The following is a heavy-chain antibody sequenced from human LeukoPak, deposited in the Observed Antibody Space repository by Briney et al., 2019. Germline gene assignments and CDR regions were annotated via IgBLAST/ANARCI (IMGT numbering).Heavy chain of an antibody. CDR1: GGSFSGYY. V-gene: IGHV4-34*01. Sequence: SETLSLTCAVYGGSFSGYYWSWIRQPPGKGLEWIGEINHSGSTNYNPSLKSRVTISVDTSKNQFSLKLSSVTAADTAVYYCARGKNVDTAMVGYGLFDYWGQGTLVTVSS. J-gene: IGHJ4*02. CDR3: ARGKNVDTAMVGYGLFDY. CDR2: INHSGST. D-gene: IGHD5-18*01.